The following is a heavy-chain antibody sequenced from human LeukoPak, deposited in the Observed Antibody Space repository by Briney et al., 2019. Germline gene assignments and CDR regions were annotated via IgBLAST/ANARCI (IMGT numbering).Heavy chain of an antibody. Sequence: ASLRVSSTASGYTFTAYYMHWVRHAPGQGLEWMGWINPNSGGTNCAQKCQGRVTMNRDTSISTAYMELSRLRSDDTAVYYCARGGRYCSGGSCYQDYWGQGTLVTVSS. J-gene: IGHJ4*02. V-gene: IGHV1-2*02. CDR3: ARGGRYCSGGSCYQDY. CDR2: INPNSGGT. D-gene: IGHD2-15*01. CDR1: GYTFTAYY.